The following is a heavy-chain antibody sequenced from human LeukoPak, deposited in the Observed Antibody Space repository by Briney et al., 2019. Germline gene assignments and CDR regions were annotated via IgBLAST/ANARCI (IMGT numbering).Heavy chain of an antibody. D-gene: IGHD3-3*02. V-gene: IGHV4-59*01. Sequence: SSETLSLTCTVSGGSISSYYWSWIRQPPGKGLEGIGYIYYSGSTNYNPSLKSRAIISVDTSKNQSSLKLTSVTAADTAVYYCARGRAFFDWGQGTLVTVSS. CDR1: GGSISSYY. CDR3: ARGRAFFD. CDR2: IYYSGST. J-gene: IGHJ4*02.